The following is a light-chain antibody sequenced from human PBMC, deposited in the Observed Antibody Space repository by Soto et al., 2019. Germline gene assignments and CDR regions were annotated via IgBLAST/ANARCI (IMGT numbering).Light chain of an antibody. V-gene: IGKV1-5*01. CDR2: DAS. CDR1: QSISSW. J-gene: IGKJ1*01. CDR3: QQYNSYSRT. Sequence: DIQMTQSPSTLSASVGDRVTITCRASQSISSWLAWCQQKPGKARKLLIYDASSLDSGVPSRFSGSGSGTEFTLTISSLQPDDFATYYCQQYNSYSRTFGQGTKV.